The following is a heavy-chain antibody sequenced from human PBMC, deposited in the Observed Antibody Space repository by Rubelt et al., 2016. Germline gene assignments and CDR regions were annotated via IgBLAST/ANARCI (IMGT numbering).Heavy chain of an antibody. CDR3: ATQGYCSSTSCYGAY. V-gene: IGHV3-48*02. J-gene: IGHJ4*02. CDR2: ISSSSGTI. Sequence: EVQLVESGGGLVQPGGSLRLSCAASGFTFSSYSMNWVRQAPGKGLEWVSYISSSSGTIYYADSVKGRLTIARDNAKNSLDLQMNSLRDEDTAVYYCATQGYCSSTSCYGAYWGQGTLVTVSS. D-gene: IGHD2-2*01. CDR1: GFTFSSYS.